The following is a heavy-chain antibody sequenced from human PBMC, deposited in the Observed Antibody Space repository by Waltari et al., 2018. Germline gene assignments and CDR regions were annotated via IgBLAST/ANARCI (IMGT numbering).Heavy chain of an antibody. CDR3: ARVTSGVVITPYYYYGMDV. CDR2: IIPIFGTA. J-gene: IGHJ6*02. CDR1: GGPFSSYA. D-gene: IGHD3-3*01. V-gene: IGHV1-69*01. Sequence: QVQLVQSGAEVKKPGSSVKVSCKASGGPFSSYAISWVRQDTGQGLEWMGGIIPIFGTANYAQKFQGRVTITADESTSTAYMELSSLRSEDTAVYYCARVTSGVVITPYYYYGMDVWGQGTTVTVSS.